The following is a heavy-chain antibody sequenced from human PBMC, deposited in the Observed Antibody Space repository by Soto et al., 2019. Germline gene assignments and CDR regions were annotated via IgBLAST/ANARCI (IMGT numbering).Heavy chain of an antibody. CDR2: VSYDGSST. Sequence: ESGGGVVQPGRSLRLSCAASGFTFSSFTMIWVRQAPGKGLEWVALVSYDGSSTFYADSVKGRFTIFRDNSKNTVYLHMKSLRPDDTAMYYCARGSRAFRFLEWLFWGQGTLVTVSS. V-gene: IGHV3-30-3*01. CDR3: ARGSRAFRFLEWLF. CDR1: GFTFSSFT. D-gene: IGHD3-3*01. J-gene: IGHJ4*02.